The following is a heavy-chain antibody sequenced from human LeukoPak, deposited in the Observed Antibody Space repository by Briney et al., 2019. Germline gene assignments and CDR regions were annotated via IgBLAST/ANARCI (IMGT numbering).Heavy chain of an antibody. CDR2: ISSSSSYI. Sequence: GGSLRLSCAVSGFTFSSYSMSWVRQAPGKGLEWVSSISSSSSYIYYADSVKGRFTISRDNAKNSLYLQMNSLRAEDTAVYYCARALRGYAFDYWGQGTLVTVSS. D-gene: IGHD5-12*01. V-gene: IGHV3-21*01. CDR1: GFTFSSYS. J-gene: IGHJ4*02. CDR3: ARALRGYAFDY.